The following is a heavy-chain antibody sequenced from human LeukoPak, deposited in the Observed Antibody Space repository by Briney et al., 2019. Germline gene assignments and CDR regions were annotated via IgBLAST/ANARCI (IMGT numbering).Heavy chain of an antibody. CDR3: ARVSRWFGDFDY. V-gene: IGHV1-69*13. J-gene: IGHJ4*02. CDR2: IIPIFGTA. CDR1: GGTFSSYA. D-gene: IGHD3-10*01. Sequence: SVKVSCKASGGTFSSYAINWVRQAPGQGLEWMGGIIPIFGTANYAQKFQGRVTITADESTSTAYMELSSLRSEDTAVYYCARVSRWFGDFDYWGQGTLVTVSS.